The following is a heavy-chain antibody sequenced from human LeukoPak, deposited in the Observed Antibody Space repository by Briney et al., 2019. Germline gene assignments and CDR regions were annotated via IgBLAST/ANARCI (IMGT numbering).Heavy chain of an antibody. CDR3: AKSGGYGLIDY. V-gene: IGHV4-39*01. Sequence: SETLSLTCTVSGGSISSSSYYWGWIRQPPGKGLEWIGSIYYSGSTYYNPSLKSRVTISVDTSKNQFSLRLNSVTAADTAMYYCAKSGGYGLIDYWGQGTRVTVSS. CDR1: GGSISSSSYY. J-gene: IGHJ4*02. CDR2: IYYSGST. D-gene: IGHD1-26*01.